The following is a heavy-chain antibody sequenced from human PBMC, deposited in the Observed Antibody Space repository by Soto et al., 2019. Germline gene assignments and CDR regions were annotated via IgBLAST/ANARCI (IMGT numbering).Heavy chain of an antibody. J-gene: IGHJ6*02. Sequence: GGSLRLSCAASGFTFSSYSMNWVRQAPGKGLEWVSSISSSSSYIYYADSVKGRFTISRDNAKNSLYLQMNSLRAEDTAVYYCARRRITIFGAHYGMDVWGQGTTVTVSS. CDR3: ARRRITIFGAHYGMDV. D-gene: IGHD3-3*01. CDR1: GFTFSSYS. CDR2: ISSSSSYI. V-gene: IGHV3-21*01.